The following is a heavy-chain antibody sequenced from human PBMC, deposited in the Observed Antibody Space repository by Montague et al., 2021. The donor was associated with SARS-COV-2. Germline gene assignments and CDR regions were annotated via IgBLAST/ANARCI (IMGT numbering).Heavy chain of an antibody. D-gene: IGHD5-18*01. J-gene: IGHJ4*02. CDR1: GFTFSSYW. CDR2: IKQDGSEK. V-gene: IGHV3-7*01. CDR3: TRLGWGYSDGLDY. Sequence: SLRLSCAASGFTFSSYWMSWVRQAPGKGLEWVANIKQDGSEKYYVDSVKGRLSISRDNAKNSLYLQMSSLRAEDTAMYYCTRLGWGYSDGLDYWGQGTLVTVSS.